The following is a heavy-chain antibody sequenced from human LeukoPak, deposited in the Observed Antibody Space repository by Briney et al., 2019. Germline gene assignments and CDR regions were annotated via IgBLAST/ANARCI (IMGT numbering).Heavy chain of an antibody. Sequence: ASVKVSCKASGYTFTSYGISWVRQAPGQGLEWMGWISAYNGNTNYAQKLQGRVTMTTDTSTSTAYMELRSLRSDDTAVYYCAIRIWFGELGDWFDPWGQGTLVTVSS. J-gene: IGHJ5*02. CDR1: GYTFTSYG. CDR3: AIRIWFGELGDWFDP. D-gene: IGHD3-10*01. CDR2: ISAYNGNT. V-gene: IGHV1-18*01.